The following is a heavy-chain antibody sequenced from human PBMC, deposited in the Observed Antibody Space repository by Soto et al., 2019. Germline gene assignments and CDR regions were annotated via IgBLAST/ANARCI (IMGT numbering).Heavy chain of an antibody. V-gene: IGHV3-53*01. D-gene: IGHD6-13*01. Sequence: GGFLRLSCAATGFIVSASYMSWVRQAPGKGLEWVSVIYSDGRTYYADSVKGRFTISRDNSKNTLYLQMNSLSAEDTAVYYCARCSGWYGQCYFDCWGQGTLVTVSS. J-gene: IGHJ4*02. CDR1: GFIVSASY. CDR2: IYSDGRT. CDR3: ARCSGWYGQCYFDC.